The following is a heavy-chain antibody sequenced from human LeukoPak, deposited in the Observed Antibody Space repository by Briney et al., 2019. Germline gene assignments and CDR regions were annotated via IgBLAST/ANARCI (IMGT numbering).Heavy chain of an antibody. V-gene: IGHV3-30-3*01. J-gene: IGHJ3*02. Sequence: SGGSLRLSCAASGFTFSSYAMHWVRQAPGKGLEWVAVISYDGSNKYYADSVKGRFTISRDNSKNTLYLQMNSLRAEDTAVYYCARDGDAFDIWGQGTMVTVSS. CDR1: GFTFSSYA. CDR2: ISYDGSNK. CDR3: ARDGDAFDI.